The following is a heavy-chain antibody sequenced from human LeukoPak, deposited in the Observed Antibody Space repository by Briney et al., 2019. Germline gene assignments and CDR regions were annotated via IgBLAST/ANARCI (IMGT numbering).Heavy chain of an antibody. D-gene: IGHD7-27*01. CDR1: GYTFTGYY. CDR2: INPNSGGT. V-gene: IGHV1-2*06. CDR3: ATDLKTANWGSNHPFDY. J-gene: IGHJ4*02. Sequence: GASVKVSCKASGYTFTGYYMHWVRQAPGQGLEWMGRINPNSGGTNYAQKFQGRVTMTRDTSISTACMELSRLRSDDTAVYYCATDLKTANWGSNHPFDYWGQGTLVTVSS.